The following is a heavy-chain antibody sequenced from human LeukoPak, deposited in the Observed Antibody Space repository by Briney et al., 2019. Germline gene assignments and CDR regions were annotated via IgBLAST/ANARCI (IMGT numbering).Heavy chain of an antibody. CDR1: GGSISSSSYY. Sequence: SETLSLTCTVSGGSISSSSYYWGWIRQPPGKVLEWVGSIYYNGSTYYNPSVKSRVTISLVTSKNQFALKLSSVNAADPAVYYCASSDTAMVTIWFDPWGQGTLVTVSS. CDR2: IYYNGST. CDR3: ASSDTAMVTIWFDP. J-gene: IGHJ5*02. V-gene: IGHV4-39*01. D-gene: IGHD5-18*01.